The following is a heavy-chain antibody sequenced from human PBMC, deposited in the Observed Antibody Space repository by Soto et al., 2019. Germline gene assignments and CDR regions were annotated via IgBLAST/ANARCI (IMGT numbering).Heavy chain of an antibody. J-gene: IGHJ4*02. CDR2: ISFDGRNT. V-gene: IGHV3-30*03. Sequence: GGSLRVSCAASGFTFSSYGMHWGRQAPGKGLEWVVVISFDGRNTYYADSVKGRFTISRDNSKNTLYLQMTSLRADDTAVYYCAIQSGSGSYYNVGSRGDFDYWGQGTLVTVSS. CDR3: AIQSGSGSYYNVGSRGDFDY. D-gene: IGHD3-10*01. CDR1: GFTFSSYG.